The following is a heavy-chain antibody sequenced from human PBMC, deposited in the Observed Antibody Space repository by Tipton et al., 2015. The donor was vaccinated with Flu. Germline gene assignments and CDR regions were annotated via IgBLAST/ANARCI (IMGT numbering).Heavy chain of an antibody. CDR1: GFTFSSYE. CDR2: ISSSGSTI. Sequence: SLRLSCAASGFTFSSYEMNWVRQAPGKGLEWVSYISSSGSTIYYADSVKGRFTISRDNAKNSLYLQMNSLRAEDTAVYYCARNQDGYNLDWGQGTLVTVSS. CDR3: ARNQDGYNLD. V-gene: IGHV3-48*03. J-gene: IGHJ4*02. D-gene: IGHD5-24*01.